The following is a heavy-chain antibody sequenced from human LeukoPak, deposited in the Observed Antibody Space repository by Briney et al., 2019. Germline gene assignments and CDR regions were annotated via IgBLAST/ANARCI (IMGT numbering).Heavy chain of an antibody. CDR2: ISWNSGSI. D-gene: IGHD2-2*01. V-gene: IGHV3-9*01. J-gene: IGHJ4*02. CDR1: GLTFDDYA. Sequence: PGRSLRLSCSASGLTFDDYAMGWVRQAPGKGLEWVSGISWNSGSIGYADSVKGRFTISRDNAENSLYLQMNSLRAEDTALYYCAKEDCSSTSCLFDYWGQGTLVTVSS. CDR3: AKEDCSSTSCLFDY.